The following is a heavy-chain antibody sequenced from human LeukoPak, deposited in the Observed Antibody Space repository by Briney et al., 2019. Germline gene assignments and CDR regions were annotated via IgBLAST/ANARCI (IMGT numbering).Heavy chain of an antibody. CDR1: GYTFTSCY. CDR3: ARGRWSHYDFWSGYHTKYDY. Sequence: GASVKVSCKASGYTFTSCYMHWVRQAPGQGLEWMGIINPSGGSTSYAQKFQGRVTMTRDTSTSTVYMELSSLRSEDTAVYYCARGRWSHYDFWSGYHTKYDYWGQGTLVTVSS. V-gene: IGHV1-46*01. J-gene: IGHJ4*02. CDR2: INPSGGST. D-gene: IGHD3-3*01.